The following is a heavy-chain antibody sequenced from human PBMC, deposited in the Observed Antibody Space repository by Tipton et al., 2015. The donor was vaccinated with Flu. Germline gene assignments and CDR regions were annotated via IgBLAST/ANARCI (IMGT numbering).Heavy chain of an antibody. J-gene: IGHJ4*02. CDR3: ARSTYYYGSGSSDY. CDR1: DYSISSGYY. D-gene: IGHD3-10*01. CDR2: ISHSGRT. Sequence: TLCLTCTVSDYSISSGYYWGWIRQPPGKGLEWIGCISHSGRTYYNPSLKSRVTISVDTAKNQFSQRLSSVTAADTAVYYCARSTYYYGSGSSDYWGQGTLVTVSS. V-gene: IGHV4-38-2*02.